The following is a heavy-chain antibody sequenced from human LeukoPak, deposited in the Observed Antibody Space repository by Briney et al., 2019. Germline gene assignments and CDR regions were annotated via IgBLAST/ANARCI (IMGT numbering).Heavy chain of an antibody. CDR2: IWHDGSHK. CDR3: AREIFGLGSYPDF. J-gene: IGHJ4*02. D-gene: IGHD3-10*01. V-gene: IGHV3-33*01. Sequence: GGSLRLSCAASGFSFDTYAMHWVRQAPGQGLEWVALIWHDGSHKFYSNSVRGQFTISRDNSKNTAYLQMNNLRPDDTAVYYCAREIFGLGSYPDFWGQGTLVTVSS. CDR1: GFSFDTYA.